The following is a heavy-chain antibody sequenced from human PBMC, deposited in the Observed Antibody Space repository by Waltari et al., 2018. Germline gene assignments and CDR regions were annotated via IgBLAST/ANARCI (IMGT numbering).Heavy chain of an antibody. Sequence: QVQLVQSGAEVKKPGASVKVSCKVSGYTLTELSMHWVRQAPGKGLEWMGGLYPEEGETIYAQKFQGRVTMTEDTSTDTAYMELSSLRSEDMAVYYCATSQNTAMVTLLRYWGQGTLVTVSS. J-gene: IGHJ4*02. CDR3: ATSQNTAMVTLLRY. CDR2: LYPEEGET. V-gene: IGHV1-24*01. CDR1: GYTLTELS. D-gene: IGHD5-18*01.